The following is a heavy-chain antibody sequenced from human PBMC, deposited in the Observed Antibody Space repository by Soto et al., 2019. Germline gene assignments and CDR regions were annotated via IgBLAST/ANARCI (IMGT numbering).Heavy chain of an antibody. J-gene: IGHJ3*02. CDR3: TRVVLDTVVVVAAIWDI. V-gene: IGHV3-49*04. Sequence: SLRLSCTASGFTFGDYAMSWVRQAPGKGLEWVGFIRSKAYGGTTEYAASVKGRFTISRDDSKSIAYLQMNSLKTEDTAVYYCTRVVLDTVVVVAAIWDIWGPGTMVTVSS. CDR2: IRSKAYGGTT. CDR1: GFTFGDYA. D-gene: IGHD2-15*01.